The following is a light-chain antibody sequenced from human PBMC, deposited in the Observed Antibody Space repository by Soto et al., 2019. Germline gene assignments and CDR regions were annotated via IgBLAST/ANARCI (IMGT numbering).Light chain of an antibody. V-gene: IGKV3-15*01. Sequence: EIVMTQSPATLYVSPGQRATLSCSASQSVTSNLAWYQQKPGQAPRLLLYGASTRATGIPARFSGSESETEFNVTFSSLQSEDFAVYYCQQYDNWTPMYTFGQGTKLEIK. J-gene: IGKJ2*01. CDR2: GAS. CDR1: QSVTSN. CDR3: QQYDNWTPMYT.